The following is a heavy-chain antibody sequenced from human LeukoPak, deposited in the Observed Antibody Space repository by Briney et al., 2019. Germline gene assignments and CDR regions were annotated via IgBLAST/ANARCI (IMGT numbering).Heavy chain of an antibody. D-gene: IGHD6-13*01. Sequence: ASVKVSCKASGGTFSSYAISWVRQAPGQGLEWMGGIIPIFGSANYAQKFQGRVTITADESTSTAYMELSSLRSEDTAVYYCARTGGVTYSSSWYCWFDPWGQGTLATVSS. CDR3: ARTGGVTYSSSWYCWFDP. V-gene: IGHV1-69*13. CDR1: GGTFSSYA. CDR2: IIPIFGSA. J-gene: IGHJ5*02.